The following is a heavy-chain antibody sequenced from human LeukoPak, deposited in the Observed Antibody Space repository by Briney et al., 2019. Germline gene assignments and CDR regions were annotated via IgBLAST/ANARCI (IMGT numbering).Heavy chain of an antibody. Sequence: ASVKVSCKASGYTFTGYYMHWVRQAPGQGLEWMGWINPNSGGTNYAQKFQGRVTMTRDTSISTAYMELSRLRSDDTAVYYCAQSIVGATRWFDPWGQGTLVTVSS. V-gene: IGHV1-2*02. J-gene: IGHJ5*02. CDR1: GYTFTGYY. CDR3: AQSIVGATRWFDP. CDR2: INPNSGGT. D-gene: IGHD1-26*01.